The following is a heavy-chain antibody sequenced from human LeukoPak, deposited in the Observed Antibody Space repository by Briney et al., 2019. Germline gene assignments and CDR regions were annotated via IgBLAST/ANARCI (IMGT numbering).Heavy chain of an antibody. D-gene: IGHD2-8*01. CDR3: ARHNRYCTIGLCYITNFDY. CDR2: IYYSGST. Sequence: SETLSLTCTVSGGFISSRNYYWGWIRQPPGKGLEWIGSIYYSGSTYYNPSLKSRVTISLDTSKNQFSLKLSSVTAADTAVYYIARHNRYCTIGLCYITNFDYWGQGTLVTVSS. J-gene: IGHJ4*02. V-gene: IGHV4-39*01. CDR1: GGFISSRNYY.